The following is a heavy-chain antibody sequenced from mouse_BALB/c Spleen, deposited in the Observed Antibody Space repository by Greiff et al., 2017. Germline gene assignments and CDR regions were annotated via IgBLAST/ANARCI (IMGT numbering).Heavy chain of an antibody. CDR2: ISYSGST. CDR3: ARSRYGNYDYYAMDY. D-gene: IGHD2-10*02. J-gene: IGHJ4*01. V-gene: IGHV3-2*02. CDR1: GYSITSDYA. Sequence: EVQLQQSGPGLVKPSQSLSLTCTVTGYSITSDYAWNWIRQFPGNKLEWMGYISYSGSTSYNPSLKSRISITRDTSKNQFFLQLNSVTTEDTATYYCARSRYGNYDYYAMDYWGQGTSVTVSS.